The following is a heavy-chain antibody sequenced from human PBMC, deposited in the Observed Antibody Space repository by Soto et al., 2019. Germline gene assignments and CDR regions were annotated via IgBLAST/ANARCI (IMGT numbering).Heavy chain of an antibody. CDR2: IRSKAYGGTT. J-gene: IGHJ6*02. CDR3: SRVPQFLTSGREYFYYYGMDV. CDR1: GFTFGDYA. D-gene: IGHD3-3*01. V-gene: IGHV3-49*03. Sequence: GGSLRLSCTASGFTFGDYAMSWFRQAPGKGLEWLSFIRSKAYGGTTEYAASVKGRITISRDDSKSIAYLQMNSLKTEDAAVYYCSRVPQFLTSGREYFYYYGMDVWGQGTTVTVSS.